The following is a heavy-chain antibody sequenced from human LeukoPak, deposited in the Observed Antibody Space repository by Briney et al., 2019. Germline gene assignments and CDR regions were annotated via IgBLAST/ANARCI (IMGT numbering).Heavy chain of an antibody. D-gene: IGHD4-17*01. CDR3: AKLATVTTPNWIDP. CDR1: CGPISSYY. J-gene: IGHJ5*02. CDR2: IYYSGST. V-gene: IGHV4-59*01. Sequence: SETLSLTCSVSCGPISSYYWSWIRQPPGKGLEGIGYIYYSGSTNYNPSLKSRVTISVDTSKNQFSLKLSSVTAADTAVYYCAKLATVTTPNWIDPWGQGILVVVSS.